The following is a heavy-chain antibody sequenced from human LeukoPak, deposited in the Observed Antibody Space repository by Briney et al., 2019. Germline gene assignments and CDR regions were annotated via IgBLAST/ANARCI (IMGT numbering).Heavy chain of an antibody. CDR2: ISVSGGST. CDR1: GFTFSSYA. Sequence: GGSLRLSCAASGFTFSSYAMSWVRQAPGKGLEWVSAISVSGGSTYYADSVKGRFTISRDNSKNLLYLQMNSLGTEDTAVYYCARSRDYWYFDLWGRGTLVTVSS. V-gene: IGHV3-23*01. J-gene: IGHJ2*01. CDR3: ARSRDYWYFDL.